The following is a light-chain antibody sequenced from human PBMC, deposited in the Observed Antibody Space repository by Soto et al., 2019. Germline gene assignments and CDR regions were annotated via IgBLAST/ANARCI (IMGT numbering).Light chain of an antibody. V-gene: IGKV3-20*01. Sequence: VWPKYPGTLSLSPGERATLSCRASQSVSSSYLAWYQQKPGQAPRLLIYGASSRATGIPDRFSGSGSGTDFTLTISRLEPEDFAVYYCQQYGSSPPITFGQGTRLEIK. J-gene: IGKJ5*01. CDR1: QSVSSSY. CDR2: GAS. CDR3: QQYGSSPPIT.